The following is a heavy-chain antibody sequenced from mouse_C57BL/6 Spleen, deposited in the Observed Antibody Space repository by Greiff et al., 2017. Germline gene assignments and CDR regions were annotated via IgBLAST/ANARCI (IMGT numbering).Heavy chain of an antibody. Sequence: VKVVESGPGLVAPSQSLSITCTVSGFSLTSYGVHWVRQPPGKGLEWLVVIWSDGSTTYNSALKSRLSISKDNSKSQVFLKMNSLQTDDTAMYYCARHYGGSSPAYYAMDYWGQGTSVTVSS. CDR3: ARHYGGSSPAYYAMDY. D-gene: IGHD1-1*01. CDR1: GFSLTSYG. CDR2: IWSDGST. V-gene: IGHV2-6-1*01. J-gene: IGHJ4*01.